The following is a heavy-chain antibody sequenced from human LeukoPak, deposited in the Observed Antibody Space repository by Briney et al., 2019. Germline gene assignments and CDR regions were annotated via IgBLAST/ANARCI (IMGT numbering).Heavy chain of an antibody. V-gene: IGHV3-64D*09. Sequence: GGSLSLSCSASGFTFSSYAMHWVRQAPGKGREYVSAISSNGGSTYYGDSVKGRFTISRDNSKNTLYLQMSSLRAEDTAVYYCVKDAKGVFGSFDYWGQGTLVTVSS. CDR3: VKDAKGVFGSFDY. CDR2: ISSNGGST. D-gene: IGHD3-10*02. CDR1: GFTFSSYA. J-gene: IGHJ4*02.